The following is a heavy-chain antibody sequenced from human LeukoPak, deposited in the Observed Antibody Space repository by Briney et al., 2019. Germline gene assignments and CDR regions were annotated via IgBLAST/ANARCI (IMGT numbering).Heavy chain of an antibody. CDR2: ISSNGGST. D-gene: IGHD6-13*01. J-gene: IGHJ4*02. V-gene: IGHV3-64*04. Sequence: GGSLRLSCSASGFTFSTYAMHWVRQAPGKGLEYVSVISSNGGSTYYADSVRGRFTISRDNSKNTLCLQMNSLRAEDTAVYYCARVLPAAGTLGYWGQGTLVTVSS. CDR1: GFTFSTYA. CDR3: ARVLPAAGTLGY.